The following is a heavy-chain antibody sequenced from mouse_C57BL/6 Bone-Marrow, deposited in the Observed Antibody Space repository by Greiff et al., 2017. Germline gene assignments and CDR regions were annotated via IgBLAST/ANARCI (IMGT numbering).Heavy chain of an antibody. CDR2: IDPSDSYT. CDR1: GYTFTSYW. D-gene: IGHD2-2*01. CDR3: ARWLTLKGDY. V-gene: IGHV1-50*01. J-gene: IGHJ4*01. Sequence: VQLQQPGAELVKPGASVKLSCKASGYTFTSYWMQWVKQRPGQGLEWIGEIDPSDSYTNYNQKFKGKATLTVDTSSSTADMQLSILTSEDSAVYYCARWLTLKGDYWGQGTSVTVSS.